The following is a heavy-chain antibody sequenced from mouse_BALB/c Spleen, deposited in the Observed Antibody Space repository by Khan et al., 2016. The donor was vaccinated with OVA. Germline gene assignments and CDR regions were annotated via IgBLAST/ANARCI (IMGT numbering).Heavy chain of an antibody. J-gene: IGHJ2*01. CDR1: GLNIKDTY. CDR3: ARMARK. CDR2: IDPPNGNT. Sequence: VQLQQSGAELVKSGATVKLSCTASGLNIKDTYMHWLKQWPEQGLEWIGRIDPPNGNTNYTPTFQGKAPIPADPSYNTAFLKHNRLTSDDTAVYYCARMARKWGQGTTLTVSS. V-gene: IGHV14-3*02.